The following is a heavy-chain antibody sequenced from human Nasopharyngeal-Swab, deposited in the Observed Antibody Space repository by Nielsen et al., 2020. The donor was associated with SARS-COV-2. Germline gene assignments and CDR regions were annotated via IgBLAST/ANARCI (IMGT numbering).Heavy chain of an antibody. J-gene: IGHJ4*02. Sequence: SCAASGFTFSTYAMYWVRQPPAKGLEWVSIISGSGGSTYYADSVKGRFTISRDNSKNTLYLQMNSLRAEDTAVYYCAKRDDYYESSGLGDWGQGTLVTVSS. CDR3: AKRDDYYESSGLGD. D-gene: IGHD3-22*01. CDR1: GFTFSTYA. V-gene: IGHV3-23*01. CDR2: ISGSGGST.